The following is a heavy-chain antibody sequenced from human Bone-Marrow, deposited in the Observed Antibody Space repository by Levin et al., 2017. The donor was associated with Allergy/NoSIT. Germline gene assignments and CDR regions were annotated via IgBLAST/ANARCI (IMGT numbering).Heavy chain of an antibody. Sequence: PSETLSLTCTVSGGSISSYYWSWIRQPPGKGLEWIGYIYYSGSTNYNPSLKSRVTISVDTSKNQFSLKLSSVTAADTAVYYCASQKRRGTVPPRGMDVWGQGTTVTVSS. D-gene: IGHD4-17*01. CDR1: GGSISSYY. J-gene: IGHJ6*02. CDR2: IYYSGST. V-gene: IGHV4-59*08. CDR3: ASQKRRGTVPPRGMDV.